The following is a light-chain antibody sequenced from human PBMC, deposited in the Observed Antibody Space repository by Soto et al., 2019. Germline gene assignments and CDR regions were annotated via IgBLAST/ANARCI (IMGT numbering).Light chain of an antibody. CDR1: QSISRR. CDR3: QQYNDYWT. J-gene: IGKJ1*01. Sequence: DMQMTKSPSTLCASIRDRVIIACRASQSISRRLAWYQHKPGKAPKLLIYDASTLASGVPLRFSGSGSGTEFTLTISNLQPDDFATYYCQQYNDYWTFGQGTKVDIK. CDR2: DAS. V-gene: IGKV1-5*01.